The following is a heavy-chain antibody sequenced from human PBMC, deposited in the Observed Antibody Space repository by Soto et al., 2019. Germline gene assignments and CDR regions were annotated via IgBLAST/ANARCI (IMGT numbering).Heavy chain of an antibody. CDR2: IKQDGSEK. D-gene: IGHD1-7*01. CDR1: GFTFSSNW. Sequence: PGGSLRLSCAASGFTFSSNWMSWVRQAPGKGLEWVANIKQDGSEKYYVDSVKGRFTISRDNAKNSLYLQMNSLRAEDTAVYYCARVARYNWNSGLYYYYMDVWGKGTTVTVSS. CDR3: ARVARYNWNSGLYYYYMDV. V-gene: IGHV3-7*01. J-gene: IGHJ6*03.